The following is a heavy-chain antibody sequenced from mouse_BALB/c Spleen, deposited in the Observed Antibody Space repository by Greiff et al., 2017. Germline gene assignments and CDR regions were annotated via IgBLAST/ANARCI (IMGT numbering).Heavy chain of an antibody. V-gene: IGHV1S56*01. CDR3: ARTGVNYVAWFAY. CDR2: IYPGNVNT. J-gene: IGHJ3*01. CDR1: GYTFTSYY. D-gene: IGHD2-1*01. Sequence: QVQLQQSGPELVKPGASVRISCKASGYTFTSYYIHWVKQRPGQGLEWIGWIYPGNVNTKYNEKFKGKATLTADKSSSTAYMQLSSLTSEDSAVYFCARTGVNYVAWFAYWGQGTLVTVSA.